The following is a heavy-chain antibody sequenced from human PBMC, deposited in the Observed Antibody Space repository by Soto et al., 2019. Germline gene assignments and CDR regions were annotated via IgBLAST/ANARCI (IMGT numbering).Heavy chain of an antibody. V-gene: IGHV4-34*02. J-gene: IGHJ5*02. CDR1: GGSLSGSY. CDR3: ARVWCGGACSSVDL. Sequence: QVQLQQCGAGLLKPSETLSLSCTVYGGSLSGSYWSWVRQPPGKGLEWIGEINDVGGLNYNMSLKSRVSISKDASKSQISLKMKSVPAADTAVYFCARVWCGGACSSVDLWGQGTLVTVSA. D-gene: IGHD2-21*02. CDR2: INDVGGL.